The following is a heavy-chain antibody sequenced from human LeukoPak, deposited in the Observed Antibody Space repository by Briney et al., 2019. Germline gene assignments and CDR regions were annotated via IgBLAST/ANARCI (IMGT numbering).Heavy chain of an antibody. J-gene: IGHJ4*02. CDR3: ARTNPVYGDYDY. CDR1: GFTFSTYA. CDR2: ISGSSSNT. Sequence: GGSLRLSCVGSGFTFSTYAMNWVRQAPGKGLEWVSTISGSSSNTYYAESVKGRFTISRDNSKNTVFLQMNSLRAEDTAIYYCARTNPVYGDYDYWGQGTLVTVSS. D-gene: IGHD4-17*01. V-gene: IGHV3-23*01.